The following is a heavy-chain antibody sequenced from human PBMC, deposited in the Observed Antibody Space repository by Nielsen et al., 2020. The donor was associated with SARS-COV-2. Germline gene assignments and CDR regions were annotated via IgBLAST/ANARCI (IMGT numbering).Heavy chain of an antibody. CDR1: GYTFTSYG. Sequence: ASVKVSCKASGYTFTSYGISWVRQAPGQGLEWMGWISAYNGNTNYAQKLQGRVTMTTDTSTSTAYMELRSLRSDDTAVYCCARDIVVVVAVKDYYYGMDVWGQGTTVTVSS. CDR2: ISAYNGNT. V-gene: IGHV1-18*01. J-gene: IGHJ6*02. D-gene: IGHD2-15*01. CDR3: ARDIVVVVAVKDYYYGMDV.